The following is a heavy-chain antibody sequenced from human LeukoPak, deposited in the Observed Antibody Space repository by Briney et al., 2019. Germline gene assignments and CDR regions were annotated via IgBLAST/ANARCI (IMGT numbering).Heavy chain of an antibody. CDR1: GFTFISYA. V-gene: IGHV3-23*01. CDR2: ISGSGGST. J-gene: IGHJ4*02. D-gene: IGHD2-15*01. Sequence: GGSLRLSCAASGFTFISYAMSWVRQPPGKGLEWVSAISGSGGSTYYADSVKGRFTISRDNSKNTLYLQMNSLRAEDTAVYYCAGGSGIVVVVAATTLRYWGQGTLVTVSS. CDR3: AGGSGIVVVVAATTLRY.